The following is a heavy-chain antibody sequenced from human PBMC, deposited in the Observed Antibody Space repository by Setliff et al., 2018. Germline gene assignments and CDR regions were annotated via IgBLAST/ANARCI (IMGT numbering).Heavy chain of an antibody. D-gene: IGHD2-8*01. Sequence: SETLSLTCTVSGGSINNYYWSWIRQSPGKGLEWIGYIDTSGSTDCNPSLKSRVTISVDTSKNQLSLKLSFVTATDTAVYYCAREPTNTNYYYLDVWGRGTTVTVSS. CDR2: IDTSGST. V-gene: IGHV4-4*08. J-gene: IGHJ6*03. CDR3: AREPTNTNYYYLDV. CDR1: GGSINNYY.